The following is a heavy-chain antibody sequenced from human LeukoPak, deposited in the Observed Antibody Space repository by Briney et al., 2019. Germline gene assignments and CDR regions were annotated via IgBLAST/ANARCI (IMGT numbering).Heavy chain of an antibody. Sequence: SETLSLTCAVYGGSFSGYYWSWIRQPPGKGLEWIGEINHSGSTNYNPSLKSRVTISVDTSKNQFSLKLSSVTAADTAVYYCARGASTTVTTFHWFDPWGQGTLVTVPS. J-gene: IGHJ5*02. V-gene: IGHV4-34*01. CDR2: INHSGST. CDR3: ARGASTTVTTFHWFDP. D-gene: IGHD4-17*01. CDR1: GGSFSGYY.